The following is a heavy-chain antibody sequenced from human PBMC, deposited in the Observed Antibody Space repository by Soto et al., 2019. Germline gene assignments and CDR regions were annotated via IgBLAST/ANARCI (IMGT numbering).Heavy chain of an antibody. CDR1: GGSFSGYI. Sequence: QVQLQQSGAGLLKPSEILSLTCDVYGGSFSGYIWTWIRQTPGKGLQWIGQINHSGSANYNPSLKSRVTISVHTSNSQFSLELNSVTAXXXXXXXXAXXXXXXXXXXXXXXXFDXWGQGTQVTVSS. J-gene: IGHJ4*02. CDR2: INHSGSA. CDR3: AXXXXXXXXXXXXXXXFDX. V-gene: IGHV4-34*01.